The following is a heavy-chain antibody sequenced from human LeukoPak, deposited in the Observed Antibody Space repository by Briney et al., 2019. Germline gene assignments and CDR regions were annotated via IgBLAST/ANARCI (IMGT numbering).Heavy chain of an antibody. Sequence: ASVKVSCEASGYTFTGYYMHWVRQAPGQGLEWMGWINPNSGGTNYAQKFQGRVTMTRDTSISTAYMELSRLRSDDTAVYYCARGVGATTGHDYWGQGTLVTVSS. J-gene: IGHJ4*02. CDR3: ARGVGATTGHDY. D-gene: IGHD1-26*01. V-gene: IGHV1-2*02. CDR1: GYTFTGYY. CDR2: INPNSGGT.